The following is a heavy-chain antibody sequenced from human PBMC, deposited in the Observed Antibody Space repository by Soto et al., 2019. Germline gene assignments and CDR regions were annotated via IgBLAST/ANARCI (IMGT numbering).Heavy chain of an antibody. CDR3: ARGYCSGGSCYANWFDP. CDR2: IIPIFGTA. CDR1: GGTFSSYA. D-gene: IGHD2-15*01. J-gene: IGHJ5*02. V-gene: IGHV1-69*13. Sequence: VASVKVSCKASGGTFSSYAISWVRQAPGQGLEWMGGIIPIFGTANYAQKFQGRVTITADESTSTAYMELSSLRSEDTAVYYCARGYCSGGSCYANWFDPWGQGTLVTVSS.